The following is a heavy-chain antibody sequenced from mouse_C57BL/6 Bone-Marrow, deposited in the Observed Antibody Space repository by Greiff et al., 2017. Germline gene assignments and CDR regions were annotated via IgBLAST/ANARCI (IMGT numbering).Heavy chain of an antibody. V-gene: IGHV1-54*01. CDR1: GYAFTNYL. Sequence: QVQLQQSGAELVRPGTSVKVSCKASGYAFTNYLIEWVKQRPGQGLEWIGVINPGSGGTNYNEKFKGKATLTADKSSSTAYMQLSSLTSEDSAIYYCAPLLMDYWGQGTSVTVSS. CDR3: APLLMDY. CDR2: INPGSGGT. J-gene: IGHJ4*01. D-gene: IGHD2-1*01.